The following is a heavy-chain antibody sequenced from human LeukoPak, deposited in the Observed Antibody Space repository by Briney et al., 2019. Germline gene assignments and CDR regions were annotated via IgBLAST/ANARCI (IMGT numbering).Heavy chain of an antibody. Sequence: ETLSLTCTVSGGSISSYYWSWIRQPPGKGLEWIGYIYYSGSTNYNPSLKSRVTISVDTSKNQFSPKLSSVTAADAAVYYCASGSRDGYNSDAFDIWGQGTMVTVSS. D-gene: IGHD5-24*01. CDR1: GGSISSYY. CDR3: ASGSRDGYNSDAFDI. CDR2: IYYSGST. V-gene: IGHV4-59*01. J-gene: IGHJ3*02.